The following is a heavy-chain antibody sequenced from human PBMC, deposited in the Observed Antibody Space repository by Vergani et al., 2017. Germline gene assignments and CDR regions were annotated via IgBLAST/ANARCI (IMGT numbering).Heavy chain of an antibody. Sequence: QVQLQESGPGLVKPSETLSLTCTVSGGSISRYYWSWIRQPPGKGLECIGYIDYSGSTNYNPSLKSRVAISVDTSKNQFSLKLSSVTAADTAVYYCARARDYYDRSGYPLGFDYWGQGTLVTVSS. J-gene: IGHJ4*02. CDR1: GGSISRYY. D-gene: IGHD3-22*01. CDR2: IDYSGST. CDR3: ARARDYYDRSGYPLGFDY. V-gene: IGHV4-59*01.